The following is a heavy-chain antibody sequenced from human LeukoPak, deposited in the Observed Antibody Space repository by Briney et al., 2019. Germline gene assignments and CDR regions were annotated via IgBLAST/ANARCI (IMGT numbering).Heavy chain of an antibody. V-gene: IGHV4-61*01. D-gene: IGHD3-22*01. CDR2: IYYSGST. J-gene: IGHJ4*02. CDR3: ARYYDSSGYYYEDY. Sequence: SETLSLTCTVSGGSVSSGSYYWSWIRQPPGKGLEWIGYIYYSGSTNYNPSLKSRVTISVDTSKNQFSLKLSSVTAAATAVYYCARYYDSSGYYYEDYWGQGTLVTVSS. CDR1: GGSVSSGSYY.